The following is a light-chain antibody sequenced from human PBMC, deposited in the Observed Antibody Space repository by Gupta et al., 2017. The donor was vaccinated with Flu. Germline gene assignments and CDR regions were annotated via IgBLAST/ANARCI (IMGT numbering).Light chain of an antibody. CDR1: SSDVGGYNY. CDR2: EVS. J-gene: IGLJ2*01. CDR3: SSYTSSSTKV. Sequence: QSALTQPASVSGSPGQSITISCTGTSSDVGGYNYVSWYQQHPGKAPKLMIYEVSKRPAVVSSRFSGSKAGNTASLTISGLQEEDAADYYCSSYTSSSTKVFGGGTKLTVL. V-gene: IGLV2-14*01.